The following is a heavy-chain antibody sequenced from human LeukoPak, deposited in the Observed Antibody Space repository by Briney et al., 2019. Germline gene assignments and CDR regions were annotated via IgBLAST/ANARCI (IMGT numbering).Heavy chain of an antibody. J-gene: IGHJ6*03. D-gene: IGHD4-23*01. CDR3: ARLSGGGYYYYMDV. CDR1: GGSISSYY. V-gene: IGHV4-4*09. Sequence: PSETLSLTCTVSGGSISSYYWSWIRQPPGKGLEWIGYIYTSGSTNYNPSLKSRVTISVDTSKNQFSLKLSSVTAADTAVYYCARLSGGGYYYYMDVWGKGTTVTVSS. CDR2: IYTSGST.